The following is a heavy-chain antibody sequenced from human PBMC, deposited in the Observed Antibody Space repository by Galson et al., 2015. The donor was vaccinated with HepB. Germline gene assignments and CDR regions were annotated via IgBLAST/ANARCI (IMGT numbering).Heavy chain of an antibody. CDR2: INPNSGGT. Sequence: SVKVSCKASGYTFTDYYMHWVRQAPGQGLEWMGWINPNSGGTNYAQNFQGRVTMTRDTSISTGYMELSSLRSDDTAVYYCAREHIGGADTLSFDQWGQGTLVTVSS. J-gene: IGHJ4*02. CDR3: AREHIGGADTLSFDQ. V-gene: IGHV1-2*02. D-gene: IGHD6-19*01. CDR1: GYTFTDYY.